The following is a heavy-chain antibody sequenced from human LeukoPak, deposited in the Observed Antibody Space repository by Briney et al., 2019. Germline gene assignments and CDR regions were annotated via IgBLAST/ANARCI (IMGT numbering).Heavy chain of an antibody. CDR2: IYYSGSP. CDR3: ARNMGSSSWYLVTLIPHYFDC. D-gene: IGHD6-13*01. Sequence: NASQTLSLPCTVSGGSISRGGYYWSWIRQHPGKRLVCIGYIYYSGSPYYIPSLKSRVTISVDTSKNQFSLKLSSVTAADTAVYYCARNMGSSSWYLVTLIPHYFDCWGQGTLVTVSS. V-gene: IGHV4-31*03. CDR1: GGSISRGGYY. J-gene: IGHJ4*02.